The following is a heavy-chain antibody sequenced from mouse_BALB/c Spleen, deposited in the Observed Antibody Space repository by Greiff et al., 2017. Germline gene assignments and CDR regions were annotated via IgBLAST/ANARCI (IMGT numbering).Heavy chain of an antibody. Sequence: EVKLVESGPSLVKPSQTLSLTCSVTGDSITSGYWNWIRKFPGNKLEYMGYISYSGSTYYNPSLKSRISITRDTSKNQYYLQLNSVTTEDTATYYCARWWIYYDYAAWFADWGQGTLVTVSA. V-gene: IGHV3-8*02. CDR3: ARWWIYYDYAAWFAD. CDR2: ISYSGST. D-gene: IGHD2-4*01. J-gene: IGHJ3*01. CDR1: GDSITSGY.